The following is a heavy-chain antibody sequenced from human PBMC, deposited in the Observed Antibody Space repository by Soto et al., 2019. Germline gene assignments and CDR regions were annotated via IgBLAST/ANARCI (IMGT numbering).Heavy chain of an antibody. CDR3: ARHQSGGGSYPFDL. D-gene: IGHD2-2*01. CDR1: GFIFTSYW. J-gene: IGHJ4*02. V-gene: IGHV5-10-1*03. Sequence: EVQLVQSGAEVKKPGDSLTISCKASGFIFTSYWLSWVRQMPGKGLEWMGMLNPKDSFANYSPSFRGHVTISPDTSVTTAYLKWGSLKASDTAIYYCARHQSGGGSYPFDLWGQGTLVTVSS. CDR2: LNPKDSFA.